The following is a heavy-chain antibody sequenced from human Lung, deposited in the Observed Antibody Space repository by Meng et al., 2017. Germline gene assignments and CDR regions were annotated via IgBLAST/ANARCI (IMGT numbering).Heavy chain of an antibody. J-gene: IGHJ4*02. CDR1: GGSCSTNT. CDR2: LIAVFDKT. V-gene: IGHV1-69*13. CDR3: ARGRRNEPLFDY. D-gene: IGHD1-14*01. Sequence: QVQLVQSGAEVKKPGASLKCACKTSGGSCSTNTFSRVRQAPGQGLEWMGGLIAVFDKTKAAPRFQDRVTFTADESTSTAYMELSSLTFDDTAVYFCARGRRNEPLFDYWGQGTLVTVSS.